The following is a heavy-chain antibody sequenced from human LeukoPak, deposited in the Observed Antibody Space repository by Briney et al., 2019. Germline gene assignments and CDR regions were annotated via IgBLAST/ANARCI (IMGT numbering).Heavy chain of an antibody. Sequence: GGSLRLSCAASGFTFNTYSMNWVRQAPGKGLEWISYIGGGGVLTYADSVKGRLTISRDNARNSLYLQMNSLRDDDTAVYYCARDKNWAFDYWGQGILVTVSS. D-gene: IGHD7-27*01. J-gene: IGHJ4*02. CDR3: ARDKNWAFDY. V-gene: IGHV3-69-1*01. CDR1: GFTFNTYS. CDR2: IGGGGVL.